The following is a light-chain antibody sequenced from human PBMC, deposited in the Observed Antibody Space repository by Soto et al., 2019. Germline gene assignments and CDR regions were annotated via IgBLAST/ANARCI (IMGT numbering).Light chain of an antibody. CDR3: QQSYSYTRM. Sequence: SQMTQSPSTLSASVGERVTMTCGASQTISTYLNWYQQKPGKAPKVLIYGASSLQSGVPTRFSGSGSGTDFTLTISSLQPEDSATYYCQQSYSYTRMFGQGTKVDIK. CDR2: GAS. J-gene: IGKJ1*01. CDR1: QTISTY. V-gene: IGKV1-39*01.